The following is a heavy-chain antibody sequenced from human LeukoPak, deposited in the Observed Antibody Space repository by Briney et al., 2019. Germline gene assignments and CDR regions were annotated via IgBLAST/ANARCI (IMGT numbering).Heavy chain of an antibody. J-gene: IGHJ6*03. V-gene: IGHV1-69*01. CDR3: AKGPSITMIRGGQWYYYMDV. CDR2: IIPIFGTA. CDR1: GGTFSSYT. Sequence: ASVKVSCKASGGTFSSYTINWVRQAPGQGLEWMGGIIPIFGTANYAQKFQGRVTITADESTSTTYMELSSLRSEDTAVYSCAKGPSITMIRGGQWYYYMDVWGKGTTVTTSS. D-gene: IGHD3-10*01.